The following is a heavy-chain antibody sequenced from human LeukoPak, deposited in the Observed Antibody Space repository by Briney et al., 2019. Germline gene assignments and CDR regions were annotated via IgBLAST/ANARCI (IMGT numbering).Heavy chain of an antibody. CDR1: GYIFSDYY. J-gene: IGHJ4*02. CDR3: ARGAEAETSPLDY. Sequence: ASVKVSCKASGYIFSDYYMHWVRQAPGQGLEWLGWINPKTGAADYAQQFRGRITMTRDTSINTDYMEMKRVTSDDTAVYYCARGAEAETSPLDYWGQGTLVTVSS. CDR2: INPKTGAA. D-gene: IGHD6-13*01. V-gene: IGHV1-2*02.